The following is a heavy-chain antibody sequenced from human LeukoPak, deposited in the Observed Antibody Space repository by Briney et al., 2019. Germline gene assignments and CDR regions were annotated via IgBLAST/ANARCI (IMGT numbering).Heavy chain of an antibody. CDR1: GFAVSSNY. CDR2: IYSGGST. V-gene: IGHV3-53*01. J-gene: IGHJ4*02. CDR3: ARDRGGGAGYFDF. D-gene: IGHD3-16*01. Sequence: GGSLRLSCAASGFAVSSNYMSWVRQAPGKGLEWVSVIYSGGSTYYADSVKGRFTIYRDNSQNTLYLQMSSLRGDDTAVYYCARDRGGGAGYFDFWGQGTLVTVSS.